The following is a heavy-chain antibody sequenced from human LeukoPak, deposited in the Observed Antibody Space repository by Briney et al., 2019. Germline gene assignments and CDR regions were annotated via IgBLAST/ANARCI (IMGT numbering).Heavy chain of an antibody. V-gene: IGHV1-24*01. Sequence: ASVKVSCKASGYTFTSYGISWVRQAPGQGLEWMGGFDPEDGETIYAQKFQGRVTMTEDTSTDTAYMELSSLRSEDTAVYYCATTNCSGGSCYSDYWGQGTLVTVSS. CDR1: GYTFTSYG. CDR2: FDPEDGET. J-gene: IGHJ4*02. D-gene: IGHD2-15*01. CDR3: ATTNCSGGSCYSDY.